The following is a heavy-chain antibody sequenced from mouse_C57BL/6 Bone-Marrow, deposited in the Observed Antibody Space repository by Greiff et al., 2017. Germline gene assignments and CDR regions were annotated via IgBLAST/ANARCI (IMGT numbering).Heavy chain of an antibody. J-gene: IGHJ1*03. CDR3: TEGIGGYFDV. CDR2: IDPETGGT. CDR1: GYTFTDYE. V-gene: IGHV1-15*01. Sequence: VQLLDSGAELVRPGASVTLSCKASGYTFTDYEMHWVKQTPVHGLEWIGAIDPETGGTAYNQKFKGKAILTADKSSSTAYMELRSLTSEDSAVYYCTEGIGGYFDVWGTGTTVTVSS.